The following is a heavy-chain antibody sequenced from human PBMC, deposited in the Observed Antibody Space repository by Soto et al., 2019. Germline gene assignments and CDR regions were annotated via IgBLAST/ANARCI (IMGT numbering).Heavy chain of an antibody. CDR1: GFTFTSSA. CDR3: ASTLTTSTLGDYYGMDV. V-gene: IGHV1-58*02. CDR2: IVVGSGNT. D-gene: IGHD4-17*01. J-gene: IGHJ6*02. Sequence: GASVKVSCKASGFTFTSSAMQWVRQARGQRLEWIGWIVVGSGNTNYAQKFQERVTITRDMSTSTAYMELSSLRSEDTAVYYCASTLTTSTLGDYYGMDVWGQGTTVTVSS.